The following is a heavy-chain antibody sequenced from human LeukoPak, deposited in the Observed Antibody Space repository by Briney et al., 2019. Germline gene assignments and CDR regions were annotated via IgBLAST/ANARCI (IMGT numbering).Heavy chain of an antibody. CDR1: GFTFSNSW. J-gene: IGHJ4*02. CDR2: INQDGSEK. V-gene: IGHV3-7*05. CDR3: ARVSLIDAADF. D-gene: IGHD2-2*01. Sequence: GGSLRLSCAASGFTFSNSWMNWVRQAPGKGLEWVANINQDGSEKYYVDSVKGRFTISRDNAKNSLCLQMSSLRAEDTAVYYCARVSLIDAADFWGQGTLVTVSS.